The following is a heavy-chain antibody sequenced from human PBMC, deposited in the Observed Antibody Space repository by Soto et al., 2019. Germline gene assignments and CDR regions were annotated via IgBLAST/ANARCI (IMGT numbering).Heavy chain of an antibody. V-gene: IGHV4-31*03. Sequence: QVQLQESGPGLVKPSQTLSLTCTVSGGSISSGGYYWSWIRQHPGKGLEWIGYIYYSGSTYYNSSLKSRVTISVDTSKNQFYLKLSSVTAADTAVYYCARVWDSSGPNFDYWGQGTLVTVSS. J-gene: IGHJ4*02. CDR3: ARVWDSSGPNFDY. CDR2: IYYSGST. CDR1: GGSISSGGYY. D-gene: IGHD3-22*01.